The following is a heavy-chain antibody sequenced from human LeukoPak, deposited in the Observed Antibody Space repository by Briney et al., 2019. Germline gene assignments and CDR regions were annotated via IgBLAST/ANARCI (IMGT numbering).Heavy chain of an antibody. CDR3: AKDRVLGYGDYYFDY. D-gene: IGHD4-17*01. Sequence: GRSLRLSCAASGFTFSSYGMHWVRQAPGKGLEWVAVISYDGSNEYYADSVKGRFTISRDNSKNTLYLQMNSLRAEDTAVYYCAKDRVLGYGDYYFDYWGQGTLVTVSS. CDR1: GFTFSSYG. V-gene: IGHV3-30*18. CDR2: ISYDGSNE. J-gene: IGHJ4*02.